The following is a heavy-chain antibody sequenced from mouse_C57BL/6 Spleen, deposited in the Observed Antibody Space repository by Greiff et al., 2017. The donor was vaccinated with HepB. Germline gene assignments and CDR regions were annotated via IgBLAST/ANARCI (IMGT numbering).Heavy chain of an antibody. CDR1: GYAFSSSW. CDR3: AGLGRPGFAY. J-gene: IGHJ3*01. D-gene: IGHD4-1*01. CDR2: IYPGDGDT. V-gene: IGHV1-82*01. Sequence: VQLQESGPELVKPGASVKISCKASGYAFSSSWMNWVKQRPGKGLEWIGRIYPGDGDTNYNGKFKGKATLTADKSSSTAYMQLSSLTSEDSAVYFCAGLGRPGFAYWGQGTLVTVSA.